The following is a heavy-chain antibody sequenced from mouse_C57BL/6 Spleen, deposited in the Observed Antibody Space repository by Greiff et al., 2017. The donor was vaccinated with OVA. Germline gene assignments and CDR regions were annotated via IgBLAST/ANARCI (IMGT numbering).Heavy chain of an antibody. V-gene: IGHV1-39*01. J-gene: IGHJ2*01. Sequence: EVKLVESGPELVKPGASVKISCKASGYSFTDYNMNWVKQSNGKSLEWIGVINPNYGTTSYNQKFKGKATLTVDQSSSPAYMQLNSLTSEDSSVYYCARETIWSYFDYWGQGATLTVSS. CDR2: INPNYGTT. CDR3: ARETIWSYFDY. CDR1: GYSFTDYN.